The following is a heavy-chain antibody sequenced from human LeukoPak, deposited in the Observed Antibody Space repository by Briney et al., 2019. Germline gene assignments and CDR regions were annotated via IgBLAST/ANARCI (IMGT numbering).Heavy chain of an antibody. CDR2: TSSSDAGT. J-gene: IGHJ4*02. V-gene: IGHV3-23*01. CDR1: GFTLSTYG. Sequence: GGSLRLSCAASGFTLSTYGMSWVRQTPGKGLEWVAATSSSDAGTYHADSVKGRFTISRDNSKNTLYLQMNSLRAEDTAVYYCAKDGLQLVLDYWGQGTLVTVSS. CDR3: AKDGLQLVLDY. D-gene: IGHD6-13*01.